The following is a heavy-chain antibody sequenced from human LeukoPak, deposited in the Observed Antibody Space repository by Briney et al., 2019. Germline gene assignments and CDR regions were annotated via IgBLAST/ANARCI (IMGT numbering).Heavy chain of an antibody. D-gene: IGHD2-15*01. CDR3: ARDCSGGSCDAFDI. CDR1: GFTFSSYG. CDR2: IWYDGSNK. Sequence: GRSLRLSCAASGFTFSSYGMHRVRQAPGKGLEWVAVIWYDGSNKYYADSVKGRFTISRDNSKNTLYLQMNSLRAEDTAVYYCARDCSGGSCDAFDIWGQGTMVTVSS. J-gene: IGHJ3*02. V-gene: IGHV3-33*01.